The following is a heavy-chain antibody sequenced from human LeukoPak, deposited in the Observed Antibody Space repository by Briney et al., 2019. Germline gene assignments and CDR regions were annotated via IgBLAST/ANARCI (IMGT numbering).Heavy chain of an antibody. D-gene: IGHD3-22*01. V-gene: IGHV4-34*01. J-gene: IGHJ4*02. CDR3: ARGPYYYDSSGYLNY. Sequence: PWETLSLTCAVYGGSFSGYAWSWIRQPPGKGLEWIGEINHSGSTNYNPSLKSRVTLSVDTSKNQFSLKLSSVTAADTAVYYCARGPYYYDSSGYLNYWGQGTLVTVSS. CDR1: GGSFSGYA. CDR2: INHSGST.